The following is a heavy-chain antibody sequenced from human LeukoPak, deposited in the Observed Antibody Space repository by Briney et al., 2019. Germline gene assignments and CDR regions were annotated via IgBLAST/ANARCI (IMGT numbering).Heavy chain of an antibody. J-gene: IGHJ5*02. CDR3: ARGQGYCSSTSCYQAGWNWFDP. CDR1: GGSISSYY. D-gene: IGHD2-2*01. V-gene: IGHV4-34*01. Sequence: SETLSLTCTVSGGSISSYYWSWIRQPPVKGLEWIGEINHSGSTNYNPSLKSRVTISVDTSKNQFSLKLSSVTAADTAVYYCARGQGYCSSTSCYQAGWNWFDPWGQGTLVTVSS. CDR2: INHSGST.